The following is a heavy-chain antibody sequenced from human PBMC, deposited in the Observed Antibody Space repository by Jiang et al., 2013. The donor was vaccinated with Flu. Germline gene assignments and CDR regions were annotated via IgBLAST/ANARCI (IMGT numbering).Heavy chain of an antibody. CDR3: AREGAQGDIPYFDY. Sequence: VQLVESGGGLVQPGGSLRLSCAASGFTFSSYWMHWVRQAPGKGLVWVSRINSDGSSTSYAQKFQGRVTMTRDTSISTAYMELSRLRSDDTAVYYCAREGAQGDIPYFDYWGQGTLVTV. D-gene: IGHD3-9*01. CDR2: INSDGSST. V-gene: IGHV3-74*01. CDR1: GFTFSSYW. J-gene: IGHJ4*02.